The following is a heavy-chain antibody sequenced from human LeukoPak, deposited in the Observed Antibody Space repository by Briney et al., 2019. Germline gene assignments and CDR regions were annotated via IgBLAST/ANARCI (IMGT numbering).Heavy chain of an antibody. CDR2: ISASGGST. Sequence: PGGSLRLSCAASGFTFSNAWMNWVRQAPGKGLEWVSGISASGGSTYYADSVKGRFTFSRDNSKNTLYLQMNSLRAEDTAVYYCAKQEEPTLWANAFDIWGQGTMVTVSS. V-gene: IGHV3-23*01. CDR1: GFTFSNAW. D-gene: IGHD3-10*01. CDR3: AKQEEPTLWANAFDI. J-gene: IGHJ3*02.